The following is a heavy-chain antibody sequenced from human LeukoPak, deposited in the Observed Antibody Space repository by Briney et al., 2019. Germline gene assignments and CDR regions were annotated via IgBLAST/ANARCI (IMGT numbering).Heavy chain of an antibody. CDR3: ARDRHIAPFQFDP. Sequence: SETLSLTCTVSGGSISGYYWSWIRQPAGKGLEWIGRVYTSGSTNYNPSLKSRVTMSVDTSKNQLSLKLSSVTAADTAVYYCARDRHIAPFQFDPWGQGTLVTVSS. CDR1: GGSISGYY. V-gene: IGHV4-4*07. D-gene: IGHD6-13*01. J-gene: IGHJ5*02. CDR2: VYTSGST.